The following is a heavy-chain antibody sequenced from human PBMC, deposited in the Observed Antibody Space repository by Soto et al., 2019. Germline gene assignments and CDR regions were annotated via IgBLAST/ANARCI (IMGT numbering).Heavy chain of an antibody. CDR2: VIPMFNTS. J-gene: IGHJ4*02. Sequence: QVQLEQSGPEAKRPGSSVKVSCKASGGSFSSYSVSWVRQAPGQGLEWMGGVIPMFNTSNYARKFQGRVTITADKSTSTVYMDLTSLRSDDTAVYYCSRGSSMTAVTAFEYWGQGTLVTVSS. V-gene: IGHV1-69*06. CDR3: SRGSSMTAVTAFEY. CDR1: GGSFSSYS. D-gene: IGHD4-17*01.